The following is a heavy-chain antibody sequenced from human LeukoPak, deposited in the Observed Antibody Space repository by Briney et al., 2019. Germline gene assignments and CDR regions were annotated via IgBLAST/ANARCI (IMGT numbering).Heavy chain of an antibody. CDR1: GFTFSSYA. J-gene: IGHJ4*02. D-gene: IGHD1-7*01. CDR3: ARETKIDY. CDR2: MIISGGST. V-gene: IGHV3-23*01. Sequence: QPGGSLRLSCEASGFTFSSYAMTWVRQVPGKGLEWVSSMIISGGSTYYADSVKGRFTISRDNSKNTLYLQMNSLRVEDTALYYYARETKIDYWGQGALVTVSS.